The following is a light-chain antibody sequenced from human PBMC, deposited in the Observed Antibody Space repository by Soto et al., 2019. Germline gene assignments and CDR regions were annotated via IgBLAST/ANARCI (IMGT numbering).Light chain of an antibody. J-gene: IGKJ1*01. CDR2: GAS. CDR3: QQYGSSRAT. CDR1: QSVSSSY. V-gene: IGKV3-20*01. Sequence: EIVLTQSPGTLSLSPGERATLSCRASQSVSSSYLAWYQQKPGQAPRLLIYGASSRATGIPDRFSGSGSGTDFTLTISRLEPEDFAMYYCQQYGSSRATFGQGTNVDIK.